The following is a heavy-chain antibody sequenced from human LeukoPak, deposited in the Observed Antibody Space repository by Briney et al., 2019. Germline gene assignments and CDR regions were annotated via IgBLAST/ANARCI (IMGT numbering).Heavy chain of an antibody. Sequence: GGSLRLSCAASGFTFSSYAMSWVRQAPGKGLEWVSYISSSGSTIYYADSVKGRFTISRDNAKNSLYLQMNSLRAEDTAVYYCARLGYSYGSGYFDYWGQGTLVTVSS. J-gene: IGHJ4*02. CDR3: ARLGYSYGSGYFDY. CDR2: ISSSGSTI. D-gene: IGHD5-18*01. CDR1: GFTFSSYA. V-gene: IGHV3-48*03.